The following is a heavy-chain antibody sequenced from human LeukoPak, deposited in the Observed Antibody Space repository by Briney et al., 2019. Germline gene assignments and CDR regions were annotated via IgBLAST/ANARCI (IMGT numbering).Heavy chain of an antibody. CDR1: GFTFSSYD. V-gene: IGHV3-13*01. Sequence: GGSLRLSCAASGFTFSSYDMHWVRQATGKGLEWVSAIGTAGDTYYPGSVKGRFTISRENVKNSLYLQMNSLRAEDTAVYYCARDAVDTANAVWGQGTTVTVSS. CDR2: IGTAGDT. CDR3: ARDAVDTANAV. D-gene: IGHD5-18*01. J-gene: IGHJ6*02.